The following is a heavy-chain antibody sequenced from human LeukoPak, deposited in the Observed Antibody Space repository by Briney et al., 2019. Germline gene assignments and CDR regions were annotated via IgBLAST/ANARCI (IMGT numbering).Heavy chain of an antibody. Sequence: PGGSLRLSCAASGFTFSSYWMHWVRQAPGKGRVWFSRINSDGSSISYADSVKGRFTISRDNAKNTLYLQMNSLRAEDTAVYYCARAPPEGSSYMDVWGKETTVTFSS. V-gene: IGHV3-74*01. J-gene: IGHJ6*03. CDR1: GFTFSSYW. CDR3: ARAPPEGSSYMDV. CDR2: INSDGSSI. D-gene: IGHD1-14*01.